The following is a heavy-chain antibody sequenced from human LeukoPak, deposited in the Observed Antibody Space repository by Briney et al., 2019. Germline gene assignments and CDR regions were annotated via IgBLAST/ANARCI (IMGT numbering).Heavy chain of an antibody. CDR2: ISYDGSNK. Sequence: GRSLRLSCAASGFTFSSYAMHWVRQAPGKGLEWVAVISYDGSNKYYADSVKGRFTISRDNSKNKLYLQMNSLRAEDTAVYYCAKTTVGYCSGGSCPPPYWGQGTLVTVSS. D-gene: IGHD2-15*01. CDR3: AKTTVGYCSGGSCPPPY. J-gene: IGHJ4*02. V-gene: IGHV3-30-3*02. CDR1: GFTFSSYA.